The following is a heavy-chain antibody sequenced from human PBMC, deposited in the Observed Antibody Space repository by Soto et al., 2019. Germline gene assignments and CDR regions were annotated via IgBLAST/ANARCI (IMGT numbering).Heavy chain of an antibody. D-gene: IGHD4-17*01. V-gene: IGHV3-11*05. CDR1: GFTFSDYY. J-gene: IGHJ4*02. CDR2: IRSSSSYT. CDR3: ARDSVYYGDHELNYFDC. Sequence: PGGSLRLSCAASGFTFSDYYMSWIRQAPGKGLEWVSNIRSSSSYTNYADSVKGRFTISRDNAKNSLYLQMNSLRAEDTAVYYCARDSVYYGDHELNYFDCWGQGTLVTVSS.